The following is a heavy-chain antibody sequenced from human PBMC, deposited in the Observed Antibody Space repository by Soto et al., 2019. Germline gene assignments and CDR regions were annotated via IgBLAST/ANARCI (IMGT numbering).Heavy chain of an antibody. J-gene: IGHJ4*02. CDR2: IYYSGST. CDR3: ARASRDCSGGSCYSAPFDY. D-gene: IGHD2-15*01. Sequence: SETLSLTCTVSGGSISSSSYYWGWIRQPPGKGLEWIGSIYYSGSTYYNPSLKSRVTISVDTSKNQFSLKLSSVTAADTAVYYCARASRDCSGGSCYSAPFDYWGQGTLVTVSS. CDR1: GGSISSSSYY. V-gene: IGHV4-39*01.